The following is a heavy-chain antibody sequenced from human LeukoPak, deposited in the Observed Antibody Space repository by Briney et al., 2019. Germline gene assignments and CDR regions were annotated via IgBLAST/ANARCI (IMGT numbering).Heavy chain of an antibody. Sequence: ASVKVSCKVSGYTLTELSMHWVRQAPGKGLEWMGGFDPEDGETIYAQKFQGRVTMTEDTSTDTAYMELSSLRSEDTAVYYCATGAKLGLRNYYYYYYMDVWGKGTTVTVSS. D-gene: IGHD1-7*01. J-gene: IGHJ6*03. CDR2: FDPEDGET. CDR1: GYTLTELS. CDR3: ATGAKLGLRNYYYYYYMDV. V-gene: IGHV1-24*01.